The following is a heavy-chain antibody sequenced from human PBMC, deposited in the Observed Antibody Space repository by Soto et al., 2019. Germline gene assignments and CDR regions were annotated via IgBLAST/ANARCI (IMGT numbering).Heavy chain of an antibody. CDR2: YHPGESDF. V-gene: IGHV5-51*01. Sequence: PGESLKISCKGSGYSFATYWIAWVRQMPGKGLEWMGIYHPGESDFRYSPSFQGQVTISVDKSISTAYLQWSSLKASDTAMYYCGRHLSGSGSPLRYGMDVWGQGTTVTVSS. D-gene: IGHD3-10*01. CDR1: GYSFATYW. CDR3: GRHLSGSGSPLRYGMDV. J-gene: IGHJ6*02.